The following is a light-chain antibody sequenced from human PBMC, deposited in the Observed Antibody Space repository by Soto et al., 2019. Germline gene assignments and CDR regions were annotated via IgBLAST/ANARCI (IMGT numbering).Light chain of an antibody. J-gene: IGLJ1*01. CDR3: SSYTSSSTLPDV. V-gene: IGLV2-14*01. CDR2: EVS. Sequence: QSVLTQPASVSGSPGQSITISCSGTSSDVGVYNYVSWYQQHPGKAPKLMIYEVSNRPSGVSNRFSGSKSGNTASLTISGLQAEDEADYYCSSYTSSSTLPDVFGTGTKVTVL. CDR1: SSDVGVYNY.